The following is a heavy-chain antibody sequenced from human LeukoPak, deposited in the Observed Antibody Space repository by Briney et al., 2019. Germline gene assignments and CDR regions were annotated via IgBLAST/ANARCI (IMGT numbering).Heavy chain of an antibody. J-gene: IGHJ6*04. CDR2: INYKGGPT. CDR1: GFTLSSFS. Sequence: GGSLRLSCAASGFTLSSFSMHWVRQSSGRGLEYVSAINYKGGPTYYADSVKGRFTISRDNAKNSLYLQMNSLRAEDTAVYYCAELGITMIGGVWGKGTTVTISS. V-gene: IGHV3-64*02. D-gene: IGHD3-10*02. CDR3: AELGITMIGGV.